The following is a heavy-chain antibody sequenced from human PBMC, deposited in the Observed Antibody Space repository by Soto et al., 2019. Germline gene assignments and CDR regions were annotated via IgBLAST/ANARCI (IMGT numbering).Heavy chain of an antibody. CDR2: IYYSGRT. CDR3: ARGYCSSTSCCMWDNWCDP. Sequence: QVQLQESGPGLVKPSETLSLTCTVSGGSISSYYWSWIRQPPGKGLEWIGNIYYSGRTNYNPSLKIRVTRSVDTCKTQFSLKLLSVTAADTAVYYCARGYCSSTSCCMWDNWCDPWGQGTLVTVSP. CDR1: GGSISSYY. V-gene: IGHV4-59*01. J-gene: IGHJ5*02. D-gene: IGHD2-2*01.